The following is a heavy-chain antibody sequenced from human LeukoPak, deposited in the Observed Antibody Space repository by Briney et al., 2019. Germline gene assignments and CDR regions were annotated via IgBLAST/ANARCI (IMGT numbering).Heavy chain of an antibody. CDR2: ISSSSSYI. CDR1: GFTFSSYS. J-gene: IGHJ4*02. CDR3: ARSICGGDCYYTIDC. V-gene: IGHV3-21*01. D-gene: IGHD2-21*02. Sequence: GGSLRLSCAASGFTFSSYSMNWVRQAPGKGLEWVSSISSSSSYIYYADSVKGRFTISRDNAKNSLYLQMNSLRAEDTAVYYCARSICGGDCYYTIDCWGQGTLVTVSS.